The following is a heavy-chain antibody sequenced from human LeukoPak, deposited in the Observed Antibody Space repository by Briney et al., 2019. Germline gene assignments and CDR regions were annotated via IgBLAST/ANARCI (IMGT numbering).Heavy chain of an antibody. CDR1: GYTFTSYG. J-gene: IGHJ4*02. V-gene: IGHV1-18*01. CDR3: AIITFGGVYYFDY. D-gene: IGHD3-16*01. CDR2: ISAYNGNT. Sequence: GASVKVSCKASGYTFTSYGISWVRQAPGQRLEWMGWISAYNGNTNYAQKLQGRVTMTTNTSTSTAYMELRSLRSDDTAVYVCAIITFGGVYYFDYWGQGTLVTVSS.